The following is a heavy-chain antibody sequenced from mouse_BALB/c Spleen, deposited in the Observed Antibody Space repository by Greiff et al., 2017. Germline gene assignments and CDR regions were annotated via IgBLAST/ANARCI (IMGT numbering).Heavy chain of an antibody. D-gene: IGHD2-3*01. J-gene: IGHJ3*01. CDR2: ISSGGST. Sequence: DVHLVESRGGLVKPGGSLKLSCAASGFTFSSYAMSWVRQTPEKRLEWVASISSGGSTYYPDSVKGRFTISRDNARNILYLQMSSLRSEDTAMYYCARGEDDGYYVAWFAYWGQGTLVTVSA. CDR3: ARGEDDGYYVAWFAY. CDR1: GFTFSSYA. V-gene: IGHV5-6-5*01.